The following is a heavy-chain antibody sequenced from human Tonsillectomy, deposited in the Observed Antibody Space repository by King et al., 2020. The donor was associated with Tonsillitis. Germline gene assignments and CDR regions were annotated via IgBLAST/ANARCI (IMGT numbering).Heavy chain of an antibody. D-gene: IGHD3-10*01. CDR1: GYPFFSYW. Sequence: QLVQSGAEVKKPGESLKISCKASGYPFFSYWIGWVRQMPGQGLEWMGIIHPADSEVRYSPSLEGQVTITADKSINTAYLQWSSLKASDTALYYCARLAWFRHNDGSGGPGFFDYWGQGSLVSVST. CDR2: IHPADSEV. V-gene: IGHV5-51*01. J-gene: IGHJ4*02. CDR3: ARLAWFRHNDGSGGPGFFDY.